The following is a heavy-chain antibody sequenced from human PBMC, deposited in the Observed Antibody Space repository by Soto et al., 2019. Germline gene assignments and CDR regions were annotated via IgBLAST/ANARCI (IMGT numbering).Heavy chain of an antibody. CDR1: VYTFTCYY. J-gene: IGHJ4*01. CDR3: TRDYGGYCSGDACYFGSLDY. D-gene: IGHD2-15*01. CDR2: INPNGGGR. V-gene: IGHV1-2*02. Sequence: XSVKVSCKASVYTFTCYYLHWVRQAPGQGLEWMGWINPNGGGRNYAQKFQGRVTMTRDTSINTAYMELNNLGSDDTAVYYCTRDYGGYCSGDACYFGSLDYWGQGTLVTVSS.